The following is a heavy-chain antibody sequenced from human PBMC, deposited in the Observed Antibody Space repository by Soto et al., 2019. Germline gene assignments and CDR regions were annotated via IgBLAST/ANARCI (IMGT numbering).Heavy chain of an antibody. D-gene: IGHD3-10*01. J-gene: IGHJ4*02. CDR2: INAGNGNT. Sequence: ASVKVSCKASGYTFTSYAMHWVRQAPGQRLEWMGWINAGNGNTKYSQKFQGRVTITRDTSASTAYMELSSLRSEDTAVYYCAXIKLLWFGELPEAPFDHWGQGTLVTVSS. CDR1: GYTFTSYA. CDR3: AXIKLLWFGELPEAPFDH. V-gene: IGHV1-3*01.